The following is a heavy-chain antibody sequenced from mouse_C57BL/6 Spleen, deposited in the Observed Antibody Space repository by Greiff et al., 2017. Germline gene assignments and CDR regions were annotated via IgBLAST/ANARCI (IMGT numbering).Heavy chain of an antibody. CDR2: IYPSDSET. J-gene: IGHJ4*01. D-gene: IGHD1-1*01. V-gene: IGHV1-61*01. CDR1: GYTFTSYW. CDR3: ARDYYGSPYAMDY. Sequence: VQLQQPGAELVRPGSSVKLSCKASGYTFTSYWMDWVKQRPGQGLEWIGNIYPSDSETHYNQKFKDKATLTVDKSSSTAYMQLSSLTSEDSAVYYCARDYYGSPYAMDYWGQGTSVTVSS.